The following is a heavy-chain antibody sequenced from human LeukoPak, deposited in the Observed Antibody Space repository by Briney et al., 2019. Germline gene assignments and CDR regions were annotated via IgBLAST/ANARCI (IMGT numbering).Heavy chain of an antibody. CDR2: IYPGDSDT. V-gene: IGHV5-51*01. Sequence: GESLKISCKGSGYSFTSYWIGWVRQMPGKGLEWMGIIYPGDSDTRYSPSFQGQVTISAGKSISTAYLQWSSLRASDTAMYYCARHGVLWFGEYHAFDIWGQGTMVTVSS. CDR3: ARHGVLWFGEYHAFDI. CDR1: GYSFTSYW. J-gene: IGHJ3*02. D-gene: IGHD3-10*01.